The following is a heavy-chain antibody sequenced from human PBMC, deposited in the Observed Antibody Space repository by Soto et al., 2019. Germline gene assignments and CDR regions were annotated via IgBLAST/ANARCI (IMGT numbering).Heavy chain of an antibody. J-gene: IGHJ4*02. CDR2: LSWNGGSK. Sequence: EVQLVESGGGLVQPGRSLRLSCAASGFAFDDYAMHWVRQAPGKGLEWVSGLSWNGGSKGYADSVNGRFTISRDNAKNSLYLQMNSLRSEDTALYYCAKARQGNRGWYYCDSWGQGTLVTVSS. D-gene: IGHD6-19*01. V-gene: IGHV3-9*01. CDR3: AKARQGNRGWYYCDS. CDR1: GFAFDDYA.